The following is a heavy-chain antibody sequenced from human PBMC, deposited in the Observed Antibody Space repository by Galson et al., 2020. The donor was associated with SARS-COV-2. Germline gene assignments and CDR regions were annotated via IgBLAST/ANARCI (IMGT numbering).Heavy chain of an antibody. CDR3: AKDRGNDYGDQLDF. J-gene: IGHJ4*02. D-gene: IGHD4-17*01. CDR2: ISGGGGST. V-gene: IGHV3-23*01. CDR1: GFTFSRYA. Sequence: GGSLRLSCAASGFTFSRYALAWVRQAPGKGLEWVPGISGGGGSTYYEDSVKGRFTISRDTSQNTVQLQMSSLRAEDTAVYYCAKDRGNDYGDQLDFWGQGTLVTVAS.